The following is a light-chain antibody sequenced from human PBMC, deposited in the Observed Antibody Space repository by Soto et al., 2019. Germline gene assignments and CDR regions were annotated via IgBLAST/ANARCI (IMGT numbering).Light chain of an antibody. J-gene: IGLJ1*01. CDR2: DVS. CDR3: NSFTTTNTYV. CDR1: SSDVGGFDH. Sequence: QSVLTQPASVSWSPGQSITISCTGASSDVGGFDHVSWYQQHPGKVPRLLIYDVSSRPSGVSDRFSGSKSGNTASLTISGLQAEDEADCYCNSFTTTNTYVFGTGTKVTVL. V-gene: IGLV2-14*03.